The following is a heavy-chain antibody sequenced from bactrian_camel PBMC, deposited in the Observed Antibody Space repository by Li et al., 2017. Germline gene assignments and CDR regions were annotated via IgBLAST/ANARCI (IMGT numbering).Heavy chain of an antibody. CDR1: RLTYSTNC. D-gene: IGHD3*01. J-gene: IGHJ4*01. Sequence: HVQLVESGGGSVPAGGSLTLSCAASRLTYSTNCMGWFRQRPGAGHEGVAAIDTDENTYYTNSVKGRFTVAVDYAKRTLFLHMSNLKPEDTAKYYCATDGPVGCDRDLRPSTFGSHGPGTQVTVS. V-gene: IGHV3S55*01. CDR2: IDTDENT.